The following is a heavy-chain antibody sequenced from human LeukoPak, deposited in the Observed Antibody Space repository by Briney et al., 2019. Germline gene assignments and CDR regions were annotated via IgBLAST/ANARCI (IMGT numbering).Heavy chain of an antibody. J-gene: IGHJ5*02. CDR3: TRDYGVYPNPPT. V-gene: IGHV4-59*12. D-gene: IGHD4/OR15-4a*01. CDR1: GGSTSSYC. CDR2: IYYSGST. Sequence: SETLSLTCTVSGGSTSSYCWSWIRQPPGKGLEWIGYIYYSGSTNYNPSLKSRVTISVDASKNQFSLNLSSVTAADTAVYYCTRDYGVYPNPPTWGQGTLVIVSS.